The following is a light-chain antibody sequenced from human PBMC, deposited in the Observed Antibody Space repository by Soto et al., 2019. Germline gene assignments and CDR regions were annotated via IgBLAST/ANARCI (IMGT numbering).Light chain of an antibody. CDR1: QSVRSN. CDR3: QQYNSYS. V-gene: IGKV3-15*01. CDR2: GAS. Sequence: EIVMTQSPATLSVSPGEVASLSCRASQSVRSNLAWYQQKPGQAPRLLIFGASTRATGIPARFSGSGSGTEFTLTISSLQPDDFATYYCQQYNSYSFGGGTKVDI. J-gene: IGKJ4*01.